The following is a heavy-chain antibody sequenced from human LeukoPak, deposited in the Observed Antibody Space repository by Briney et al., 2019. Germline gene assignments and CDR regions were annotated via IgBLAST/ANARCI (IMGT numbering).Heavy chain of an antibody. Sequence: ASVKVSCKVSGYTLTDLSMHWVRQAPGKGLEWMGGFDPEDAETIYAQKFHGRVTMTEDTSTDTAYMELSSLRSEDTAVYYCATDLKGSRGFDYWGQGSLVTVSS. V-gene: IGHV1-24*01. CDR2: FDPEDAET. J-gene: IGHJ4*02. CDR1: GYTLTDLS. CDR3: ATDLKGSRGFDY. D-gene: IGHD3-10*01.